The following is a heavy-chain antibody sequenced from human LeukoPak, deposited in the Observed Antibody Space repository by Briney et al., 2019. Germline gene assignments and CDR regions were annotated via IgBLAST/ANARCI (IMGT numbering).Heavy chain of an antibody. CDR3: VAYDSSGYYNY. CDR1: GFTFSSYA. CDR2: ISGSGGST. J-gene: IGHJ4*02. D-gene: IGHD3-22*01. Sequence: GGSLRLSCAASGFTFSSYAMSWVRQAPGKGLEWVSAISGSGGSTYYADSVKGRFTISRDNSKNTLYLQMNSLRAEDTAVYYCVAYDSSGYYNYWGQGTLVTVSS. V-gene: IGHV3-23*01.